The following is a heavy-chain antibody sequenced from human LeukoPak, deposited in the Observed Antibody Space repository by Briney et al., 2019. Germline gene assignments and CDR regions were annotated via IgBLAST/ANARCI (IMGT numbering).Heavy chain of an antibody. CDR1: GGSISTYY. Sequence: SETLSLTCTVSGGSISTYYWSWIRQVPGKGLEWIGHMYYSGSTTYNPSLKSRVTISIDTSKNQLSLKLSSVTAADTAVYYCARRSAAVMEDWFDPWGQGTLVIVSS. V-gene: IGHV4-59*08. D-gene: IGHD2-2*01. CDR3: ARRSAAVMEDWFDP. CDR2: MYYSGST. J-gene: IGHJ5*02.